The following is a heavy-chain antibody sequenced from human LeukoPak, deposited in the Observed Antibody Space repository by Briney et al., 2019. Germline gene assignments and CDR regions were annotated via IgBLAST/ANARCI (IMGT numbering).Heavy chain of an antibody. D-gene: IGHD6-13*01. CDR1: GFTFTNAW. V-gene: IGHV3-21*01. CDR2: ISSSSSYI. Sequence: PGGSLRLSCAASGFTFTNAWMTWVRQAPGKGLEWVSSISSSSSYIYYADSVKGRFTISRDNAKNSLYLQMNSLRAEDTAVYYCARGSSWAFDYWGQGTLVTVSS. J-gene: IGHJ4*02. CDR3: ARGSSWAFDY.